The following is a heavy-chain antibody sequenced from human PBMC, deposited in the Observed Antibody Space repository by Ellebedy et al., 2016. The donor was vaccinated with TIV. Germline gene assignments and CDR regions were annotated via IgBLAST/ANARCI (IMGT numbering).Heavy chain of an antibody. CDR3: ARSTDWADFDY. J-gene: IGHJ4*02. CDR1: GDSISGNY. CDR2: MNEKVSA. Sequence: SETLSLXXSVSGDSISGNYWSWIRQPPGKGLEWIGYMNEKVSATYNPSLNSRVTISIDMSKKQFYLKMRSVTAADTAVYHCARSTDWADFDYWGQGILVNVSS. V-gene: IGHV4-59*01. D-gene: IGHD2-2*01.